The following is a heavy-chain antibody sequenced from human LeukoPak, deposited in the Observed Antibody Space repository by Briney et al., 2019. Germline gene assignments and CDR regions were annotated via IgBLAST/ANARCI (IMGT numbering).Heavy chain of an antibody. Sequence: GASVKVSCKASGYTFTSYGISWVRQAPAQGLEWMGWISAYNGNTNYAQKLQGRVTMTTDTSTSTAYMELRSLRSDDTAVYYCARLPTFPYYYYYYGMDVWGQGTTLTVSS. CDR1: GYTFTSYG. V-gene: IGHV1-18*01. CDR3: ARLPTFPYYYYYYGMDV. CDR2: ISAYNGNT. D-gene: IGHD2/OR15-2a*01. J-gene: IGHJ6*02.